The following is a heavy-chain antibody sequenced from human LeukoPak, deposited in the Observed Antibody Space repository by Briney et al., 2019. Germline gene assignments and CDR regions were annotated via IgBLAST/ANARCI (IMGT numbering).Heavy chain of an antibody. V-gene: IGHV3-30-3*01. D-gene: IGHD3-22*01. CDR2: TSYDGSNK. J-gene: IGHJ4*02. Sequence: GGSLRLSCAASGFTFSSYAMHWVRQAPGKGLEWVAVTSYDGSNKYYADSVKGRFTISRDNSKNTLYLQMNSLRAEDTAVYYCARDRYDSSGYYSELFDYWGQGTLVTVSS. CDR1: GFTFSSYA. CDR3: ARDRYDSSGYYSELFDY.